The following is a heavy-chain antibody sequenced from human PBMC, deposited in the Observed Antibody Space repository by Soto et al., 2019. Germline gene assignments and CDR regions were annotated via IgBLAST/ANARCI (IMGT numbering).Heavy chain of an antibody. CDR2: INPNSGGT. D-gene: IGHD4-17*01. CDR1: GYTFTGYY. Sequence: ASVKVSCKASGYTFTGYYMHWVRQAPGQGLEWMGWINPNSGGTNYAQKFQGWVTMTRDTSISTAYMELSRLRSDDTAVYYCARGALYGDSEYFQHWGQGTLVTVSS. J-gene: IGHJ1*01. CDR3: ARGALYGDSEYFQH. V-gene: IGHV1-2*04.